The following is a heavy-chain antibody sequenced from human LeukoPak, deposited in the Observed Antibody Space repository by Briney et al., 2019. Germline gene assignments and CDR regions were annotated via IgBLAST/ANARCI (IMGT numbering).Heavy chain of an antibody. V-gene: IGHV3-9*01. CDR3: AKDIRPKGDYETHYYGMDV. CDR1: GFTFDDYA. J-gene: IGHJ6*02. CDR2: TSWNSGGI. D-gene: IGHD3-16*01. Sequence: GGSLRLSCAASGFTFDDYAMHWVRQAPGKGLEWVSGTSWNSGGIGYADSVKGRFTISRDNAKNSLYLQMNSLRAEDTALYYCAKDIRPKGDYETHYYGMDVWGQGTTVTVSS.